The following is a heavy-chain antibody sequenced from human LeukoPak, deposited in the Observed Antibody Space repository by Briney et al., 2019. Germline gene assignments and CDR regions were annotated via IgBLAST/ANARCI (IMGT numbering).Heavy chain of an antibody. D-gene: IGHD1-26*01. Sequence: GGSLRLSCSASGFTFSSYAMYWVRQAPGKGLEYISAISSNGGSSYYADSVKGRFTISRDNAKNSLYLQMNSLRAEDTAVYYCARSPGGANNWFDPWGQGTLVTVSS. V-gene: IGHV3-64*04. CDR3: ARSPGGANNWFDP. CDR1: GFTFSSYA. J-gene: IGHJ5*02. CDR2: ISSNGGSS.